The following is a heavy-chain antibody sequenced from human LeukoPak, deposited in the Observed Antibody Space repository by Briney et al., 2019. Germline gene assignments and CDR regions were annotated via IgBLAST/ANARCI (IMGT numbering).Heavy chain of an antibody. CDR2: IGTAGDT. D-gene: IGHD3-22*01. V-gene: IGHV3-13*01. Sequence: GGSLRLSCVASGFTFSSYDMHWVRQATGKGLEWVSAIGTAGDTYYPGSVKGRFTISRDNSKNTLYLQMNSLRAEDTAVYYCAKDLGYYDSSGPSGYWGQGTLVTVSS. J-gene: IGHJ4*02. CDR1: GFTFSSYD. CDR3: AKDLGYYDSSGPSGY.